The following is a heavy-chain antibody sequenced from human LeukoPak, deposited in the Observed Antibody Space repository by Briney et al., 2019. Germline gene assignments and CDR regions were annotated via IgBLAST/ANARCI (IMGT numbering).Heavy chain of an antibody. J-gene: IGHJ4*02. V-gene: IGHV1-46*01. CDR2: INPSGGST. Sequence: GASVKVSCRASGYTFTSYYMHWVRQAPGQGLEWMGIINPSGGSTSYAQKFQGRVSMTRDTSISTAYMELSRLRSDDTAVYYCLRIIGDYWGQGSLVTVSS. D-gene: IGHD2/OR15-2a*01. CDR3: LRIIGDY. CDR1: GYTFTSYY.